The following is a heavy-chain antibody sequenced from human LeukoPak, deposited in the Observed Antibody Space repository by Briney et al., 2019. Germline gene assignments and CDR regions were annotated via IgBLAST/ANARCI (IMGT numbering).Heavy chain of an antibody. V-gene: IGHV3-30*18. CDR2: ISYDGSNK. Sequence: PGGSLRLSCAASGFTFSSYGMHWVRQAPGKGLEWVAVISYDGSNKYYADSVKGRFTISRDDSKNTLYLQMNSLRAEDTAVYYCAKGYGEFGDGMDVWGQGTTVTVSS. D-gene: IGHD4-17*01. J-gene: IGHJ6*02. CDR1: GFTFSSYG. CDR3: AKGYGEFGDGMDV.